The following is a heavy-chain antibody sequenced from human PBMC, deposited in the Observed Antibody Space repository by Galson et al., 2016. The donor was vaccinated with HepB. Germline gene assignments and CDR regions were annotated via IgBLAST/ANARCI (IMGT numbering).Heavy chain of an antibody. Sequence: SLRLSCAASGFTFKNYEMNWVRQAPGKGLEWVSAITGGSSIFYADSVRGRFTTSRDNARNSLFLEMNSLRAEDTALYYCVRTGSGSYSASWGQGTLVTVSS. CDR3: VRTGSGSYSAS. V-gene: IGHV3-48*03. CDR1: GFTFKNYE. CDR2: ITGGSSI. J-gene: IGHJ5*02. D-gene: IGHD3-10*01.